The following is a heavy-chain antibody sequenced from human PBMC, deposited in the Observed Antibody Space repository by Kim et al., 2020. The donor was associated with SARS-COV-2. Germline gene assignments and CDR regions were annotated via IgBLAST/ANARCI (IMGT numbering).Heavy chain of an antibody. Sequence: GGSLRLSCSVSGFTFSTYAMSWVRQAPGKGLEWVSGINDGGGYTYYADPVKGRFTIFRYNSKNTLYLQMNSLRGDDTAVYYCAKGSSGFRPYYFDYWGQGTLVTVSS. V-gene: IGHV3-23*01. J-gene: IGHJ4*02. CDR2: INDGGGYT. CDR1: GFTFSTYA. CDR3: AKGSSGFRPYYFDY. D-gene: IGHD3-22*01.